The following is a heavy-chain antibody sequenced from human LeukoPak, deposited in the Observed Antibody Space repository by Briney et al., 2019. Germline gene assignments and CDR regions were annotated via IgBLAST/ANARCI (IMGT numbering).Heavy chain of an antibody. D-gene: IGHD2-2*02. J-gene: IGHJ4*02. Sequence: NPGGSLGLSCAASGFTFSSYSMNWVRQAPGKGLEWVSSISSSSSYIYYADSVKGRFTISRDNTKNSLYLQMNSLRAEDTAVYYCARDLGIVVVPAAIDFDYWGQGTLVTVSS. CDR1: GFTFSSYS. CDR3: ARDLGIVVVPAAIDFDY. V-gene: IGHV3-21*01. CDR2: ISSSSSYI.